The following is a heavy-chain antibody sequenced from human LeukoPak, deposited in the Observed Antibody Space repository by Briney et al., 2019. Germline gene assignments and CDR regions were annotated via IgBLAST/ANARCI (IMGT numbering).Heavy chain of an antibody. CDR3: ARDLSPLTYYYDSSGYP. J-gene: IGHJ5*02. CDR1: GFTFSSYS. D-gene: IGHD3-22*01. Sequence: GGSLRLSCAASGFTFSSYSMNWVRQAPGKGLEWVSYISSSSSTIYYADSVKGRFTISRDNAKNSLYLQMNGLRAEDTAVYYRARDLSPLTYYYDSSGYPWGQGTLVTVSS. V-gene: IGHV3-48*01. CDR2: ISSSSSTI.